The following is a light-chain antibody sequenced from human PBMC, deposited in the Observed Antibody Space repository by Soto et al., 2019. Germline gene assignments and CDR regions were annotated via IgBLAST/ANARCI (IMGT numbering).Light chain of an antibody. CDR3: QPYNNWPLT. J-gene: IGKJ4*01. CDR1: LGIGET. CDR2: DTS. V-gene: IGKV3-15*01. Sequence: EVVMRGSTANLSVSRGAGATLSFRASLGIGETLAWYPHKTGQTPRILIYDTSTRDTGVPTRFSGSRSGAECTLTLNSLQSEDFAVDYCQPYNNWPLTFGGGTKVDI.